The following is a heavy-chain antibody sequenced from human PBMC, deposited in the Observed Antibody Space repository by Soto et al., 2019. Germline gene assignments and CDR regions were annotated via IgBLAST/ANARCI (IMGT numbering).Heavy chain of an antibody. CDR3: ARAGPGPYYGDYWSWFDP. J-gene: IGHJ5*02. Sequence: QVQLVQSGAEVKKPGSSVKVSCKASGGTFSSYAISWVRQAPGQGLEWMGGIIPIFGTANYAQKFQGRVTITADESTSTAYMELSSLRSDDTAVYYCARAGPGPYYGDYWSWFDPWGQGTLVTVSS. CDR1: GGTFSSYA. CDR2: IIPIFGTA. D-gene: IGHD4-17*01. V-gene: IGHV1-69*01.